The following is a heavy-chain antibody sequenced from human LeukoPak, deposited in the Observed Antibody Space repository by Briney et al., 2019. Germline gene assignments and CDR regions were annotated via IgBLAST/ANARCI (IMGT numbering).Heavy chain of an antibody. CDR1: GGSISSGGYY. CDR3: ARAYYCGGGSCKLEY. Sequence: SQTLSLTCTVSGGSISSGGYYWSWIRQHPGKGLEWIGYIYYSGSTYYNPSLKSRVTISVDTSKNQFSLKLSSVTAADTAMYYCARAYYCGGGSCKLEYWGQGTLVTVSS. J-gene: IGHJ4*02. D-gene: IGHD2-15*01. CDR2: IYYSGST. V-gene: IGHV4-31*03.